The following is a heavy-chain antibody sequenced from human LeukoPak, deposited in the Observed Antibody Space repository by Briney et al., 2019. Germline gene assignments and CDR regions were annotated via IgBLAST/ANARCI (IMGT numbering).Heavy chain of an antibody. CDR2: IYYSGST. J-gene: IGHJ5*02. D-gene: IGHD3-9*01. CDR3: ARGVRYFDWSNWFDP. V-gene: IGHV4-59*08. Sequence: SETLSLTRTVSGGSISSYYWSWIRQPPGKGLEWIGYIYYSGSTYYNPSLKSRVTISVDTSKNQFSLKLSSVTAADTAVYYCARGVRYFDWSNWFDPWGQGTLVTVSS. CDR1: GGSISSYY.